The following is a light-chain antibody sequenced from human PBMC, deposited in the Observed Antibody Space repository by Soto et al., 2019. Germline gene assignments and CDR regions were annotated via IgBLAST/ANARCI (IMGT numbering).Light chain of an antibody. V-gene: IGKV3-15*01. CDR2: GAS. CDR3: QQYNNWPPFT. J-gene: IGKJ3*01. Sequence: EIVMTQSPATLSVSPGERATLSCRASQSVSSNLAWYQQKPGQAPRLLIYGASTRATGIPAMFSGSGSGTEFTLTISSLQSEDFAVYYCQQYNNWPPFTFGPGTKVDIK. CDR1: QSVSSN.